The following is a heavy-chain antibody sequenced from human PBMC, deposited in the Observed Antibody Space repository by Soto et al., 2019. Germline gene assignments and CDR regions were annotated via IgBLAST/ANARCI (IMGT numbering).Heavy chain of an antibody. V-gene: IGHV3-11*01. CDR1: GCTFSDYY. J-gene: IGHJ4*02. Sequence: GRRRRADPAPGCTFSDYYMNWIRQAPGKGLEWVSYISSGAITIYYADSVKGRFTISRDNAKNSLYLQMNSLRAEDTAVYYCAGQYRSSSVEFWGQGTLVTVYS. CDR3: AGQYRSSSVEF. D-gene: IGHD6-6*01. CDR2: ISSGAITI.